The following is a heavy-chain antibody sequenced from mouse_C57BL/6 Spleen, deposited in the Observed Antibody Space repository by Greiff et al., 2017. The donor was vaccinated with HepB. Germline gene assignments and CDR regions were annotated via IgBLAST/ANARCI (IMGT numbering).Heavy chain of an antibody. V-gene: IGHV3-6*01. CDR2: ISYDGSN. J-gene: IGHJ4*01. D-gene: IGHD2-3*01. CDR1: GYSITSGYY. Sequence: VQLKQSGPGLVKPSQSLSLTCSVTGYSITSGYYWNWIRQFPGNKLEWMGYISYDGSNNYNPSLKNRISITRDTSKNQFFLKLNSVTTEDTATYYCAEIYDGYHYAMDYWGQGTSVTVSS. CDR3: AEIYDGYHYAMDY.